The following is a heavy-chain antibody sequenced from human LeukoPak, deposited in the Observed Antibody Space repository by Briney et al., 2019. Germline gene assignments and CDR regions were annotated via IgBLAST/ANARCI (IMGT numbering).Heavy chain of an antibody. V-gene: IGHV3-21*01. D-gene: IGHD1-1*01. CDR1: GFTFSSYS. CDR2: ISSSSSYI. CDR3: ARGGRGDWDFDY. J-gene: IGHJ4*02. Sequence: PGGSLRLSCAASGFTFSSYSMNWVRQAPGKGLEWVSSISSSSSYIYYADSVKGRFTISRDNAKNSLYLQMNSLRAEDTAVYYCARGGRGDWDFDYWGQGTLVTVSS.